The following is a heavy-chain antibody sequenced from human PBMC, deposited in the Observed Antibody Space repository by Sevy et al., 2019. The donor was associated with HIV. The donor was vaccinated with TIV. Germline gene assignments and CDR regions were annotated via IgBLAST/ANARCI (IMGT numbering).Heavy chain of an antibody. D-gene: IGHD3-10*01. V-gene: IGHV4-34*01. CDR1: VGSFSGYY. CDR2: INHSGST. J-gene: IGHJ2*01. CDR3: PRGGEGVIPSPVIGLGPWRKYWYFVL. Sequence: SETLSLTCAVYVGSFSGYYWTWIRQSPGKGLEWIGEINHSGSTNYNPSLKSRVTISVDTSKNQFSLKLTSVTAADTAVYYCPRGGEGVIPSPVIGLGPWRKYWYFVLWGRGTLVTVSS.